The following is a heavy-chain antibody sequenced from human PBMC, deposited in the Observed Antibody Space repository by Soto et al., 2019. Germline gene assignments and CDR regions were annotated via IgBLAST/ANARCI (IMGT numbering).Heavy chain of an antibody. CDR1: GYTFTSYG. D-gene: IGHD3-3*01. CDR3: ARAELYDFWSGPAPGYFDL. V-gene: IGHV1-18*01. J-gene: IGHJ2*01. Sequence: GASVKVSCTASGYTFTSYGISWVRQAPGQGLEWMGWISAYNGNTNYAQKLQGRVTMTTDTSTSTAYMELRSLRSDDTAVYYCARAELYDFWSGPAPGYFDLWGRGTLVTVSS. CDR2: ISAYNGNT.